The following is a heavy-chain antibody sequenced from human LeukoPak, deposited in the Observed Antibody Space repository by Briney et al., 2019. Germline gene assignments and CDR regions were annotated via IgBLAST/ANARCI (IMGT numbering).Heavy chain of an antibody. J-gene: IGHJ4*02. Sequence: GGSLRLSGAASGFTFGSSAMSWVRQAPGKGLEWVSAISNNGGYTYYADSVQGRFTISRDNSKSTLCLQMNSLRAEDTAVYYCAKQLGYCSDGSCYFPYWGQGTLVTVSS. CDR3: AKQLGYCSDGSCYFPY. V-gene: IGHV3-23*01. CDR2: ISNNGGYT. CDR1: GFTFGSSA. D-gene: IGHD2-15*01.